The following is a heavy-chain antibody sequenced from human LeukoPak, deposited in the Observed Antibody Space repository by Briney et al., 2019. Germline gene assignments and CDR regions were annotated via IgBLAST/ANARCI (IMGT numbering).Heavy chain of an antibody. V-gene: IGHV4-34*01. D-gene: IGHD1-26*01. CDR2: INHSGST. CDR3: ARLNSGSYPIDY. J-gene: IGHJ4*02. CDR1: GGPFSGYY. Sequence: SETLSLTCAVYGGPFSGYYWSWIRQPPGKGLEWIGEINHSGSTNYNPSLKSRVTISVDTSKNQFSLKLSSVTAADTAVYYCARLNSGSYPIDYWGQGTLVTVSS.